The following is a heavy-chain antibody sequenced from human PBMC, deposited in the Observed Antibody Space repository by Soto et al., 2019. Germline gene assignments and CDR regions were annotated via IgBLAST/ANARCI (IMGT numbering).Heavy chain of an antibody. D-gene: IGHD6-19*01. CDR3: ARDVAIAVAGTSTDYYYYGMDV. CDR1: GYTFTSYA. J-gene: IGHJ6*02. V-gene: IGHV1-18*01. Sequence: ASVKASCKSSGYTFTSYAMHCVRQAPGQRLEWMGWISAYNGNTNYAQKLQGRVTMTTDTSTSTAYMELRSLRSDDTAVYYCARDVAIAVAGTSTDYYYYGMDVWGQGTTVTVSS. CDR2: ISAYNGNT.